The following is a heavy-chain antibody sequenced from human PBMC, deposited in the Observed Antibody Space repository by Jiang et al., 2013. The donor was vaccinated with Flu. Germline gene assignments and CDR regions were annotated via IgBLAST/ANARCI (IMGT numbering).Heavy chain of an antibody. J-gene: IGHJ5*02. V-gene: IGHV3-21*01. Sequence: QLVESGGGLVKPGGSLRLSCAASGFTFSSYSMNWVRQAPGKGLEWVSSISSSSSYIYYADSVKGRFTISRDNAKNSLYLQMNSLRAEDTAVYYCARDGAVVPAAIGWFDPWGQGTLVTVSS. CDR1: GFTFSSYS. CDR3: ARDGAVVPAAIGWFDP. CDR2: ISSSSSYI. D-gene: IGHD2-2*01.